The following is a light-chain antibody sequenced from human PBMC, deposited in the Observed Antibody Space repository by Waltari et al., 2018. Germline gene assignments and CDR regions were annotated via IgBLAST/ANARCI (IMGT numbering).Light chain of an antibody. Sequence: HSALTQPASVSGSPGQSLTVSCTGTSSDVGSYDLVSWYQQHPGKAPKLIIYEVNKRPPGVSNRFSGSKSGNTASLTISGLLAEDEADYHCSSYAGTYTPVVFGGGTKLTVL. CDR3: SSYAGTYTPVV. CDR2: EVN. CDR1: SSDVGSYDL. V-gene: IGLV2-23*02. J-gene: IGLJ2*01.